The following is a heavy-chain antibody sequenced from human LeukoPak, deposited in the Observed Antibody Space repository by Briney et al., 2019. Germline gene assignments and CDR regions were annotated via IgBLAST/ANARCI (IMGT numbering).Heavy chain of an antibody. Sequence: KTGGSLRLSCAASGFTFSSYSVNWVRQAPGKGLEWVSSISSSSSYIYYADSVKGRFTISRDNAKNSLYLQMNSLRAEDTAVYYCASLASGWFDQNFDYWGQGTLVTVSS. J-gene: IGHJ4*02. CDR1: GFTFSSYS. V-gene: IGHV3-21*01. CDR3: ASLASGWFDQNFDY. D-gene: IGHD3-10*01. CDR2: ISSSSSYI.